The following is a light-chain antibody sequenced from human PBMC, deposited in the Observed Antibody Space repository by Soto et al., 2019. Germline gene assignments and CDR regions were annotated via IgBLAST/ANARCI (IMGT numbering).Light chain of an antibody. CDR3: AAWDDSLRAVL. Sequence: QSVLTQPPSASGTPGQRVTISCSGSSCNIGQSAVHWYQQVPGTAPKLLIYSTTQRPSGVPDRFSGSRSGTSASLAISGLQSDDEADYYCAAWDDSLRAVLFGGGTKLTVL. J-gene: IGLJ2*01. V-gene: IGLV1-44*01. CDR1: SCNIGQSA. CDR2: STT.